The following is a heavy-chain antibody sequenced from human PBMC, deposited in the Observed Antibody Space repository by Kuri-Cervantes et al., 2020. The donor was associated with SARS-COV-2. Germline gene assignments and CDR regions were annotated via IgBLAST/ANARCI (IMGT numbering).Heavy chain of an antibody. CDR3: ARDLRRGKSLDY. D-gene: IGHD3-16*01. V-gene: IGHV3-21*01. J-gene: IGHJ4*02. CDR2: ISSSSSYI. CDR1: GFTFGSYS. Sequence: GESLKISCAASGFTFGSYSMNWVRQAPGKGLEWVSSISSSSSYIYYADSVKGRFTISRDNAKNSLYLQMSSLRAEDTAVYYCARDLRRGKSLDYWGQGTLVTVSS.